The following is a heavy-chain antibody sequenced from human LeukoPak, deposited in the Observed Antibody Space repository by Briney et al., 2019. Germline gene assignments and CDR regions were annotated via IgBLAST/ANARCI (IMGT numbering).Heavy chain of an antibody. CDR1: GGSFSGYY. D-gene: IGHD3-10*02. CDR3: ARGLGNYVRSHNWFDP. Sequence: SETLSLTCAVYGGSFSGYYWSWIRQPPGKGLEWIGEINHSGSTNYNPSLKSRVTISVDTSKNQFSLKLSSVTAADTAVYYCARGLGNYVRSHNWFDPWGQGTLVTVSP. V-gene: IGHV4-34*01. CDR2: INHSGST. J-gene: IGHJ5*02.